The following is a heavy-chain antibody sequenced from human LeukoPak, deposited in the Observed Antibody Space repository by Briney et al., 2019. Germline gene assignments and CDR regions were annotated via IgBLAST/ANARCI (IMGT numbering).Heavy chain of an antibody. J-gene: IGHJ4*02. CDR1: GFTFSSYE. CDR2: ISSSGSTI. V-gene: IGHV3-48*03. CDR3: ARVEDYDILTGFDY. D-gene: IGHD3-9*01. Sequence: PGGPLRLSCAASGFTFSSYEMNWVRQAPGKGLEWVSYISSSGSTIYYADSVKGRFTISRDNAKKSLYLQMNSLRAEDTAVYYCARVEDYDILTGFDYWGQGTLVTVSS.